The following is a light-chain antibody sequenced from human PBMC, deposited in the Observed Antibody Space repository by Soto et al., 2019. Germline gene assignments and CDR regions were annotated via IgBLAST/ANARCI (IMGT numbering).Light chain of an antibody. J-gene: IGLJ1*01. CDR2: DVS. CDR1: SSDVGGYNY. V-gene: IGLV2-11*01. Sequence: QSVLTQPRSVSGSPGQSVTISCTGTSSDVGGYNYVSWYQQHPGKAPKLIIYDVSKRPSGVPDRFSGSKSGNTASLTISGLQAEDEADYYCCSYAGTSYVFGTGTKLTVL. CDR3: CSYAGTSYV.